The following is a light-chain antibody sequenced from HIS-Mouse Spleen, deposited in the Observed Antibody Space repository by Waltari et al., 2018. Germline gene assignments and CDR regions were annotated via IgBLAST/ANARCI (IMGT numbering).Light chain of an antibody. J-gene: IGLJ2*01. CDR3: YSTDSSGNHRV. V-gene: IGLV3-10*01. CDR1: ALPTKY. CDR2: EDS. Sequence: SYELTQPPSVSVSPGQTARITCSGDALPTKYESWYQQKSGQAPVLVIYEDSKRPSGIPERFSGSSSGTMATLTISGAQVEDEADYYCYSTDSSGNHRVFGGGTKLTVL.